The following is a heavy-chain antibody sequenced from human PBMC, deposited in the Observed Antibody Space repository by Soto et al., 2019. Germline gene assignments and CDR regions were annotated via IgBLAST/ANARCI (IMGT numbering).Heavy chain of an antibody. V-gene: IGHV3-23*01. Sequence: EVQLLESGGGLVQPGGSLRLSCAASGFTFSSYAMSWVRQAPGKGLEWVSAISGSGGSTYYADSVKGRFTISRDNSKNTLYLQMNSLRAEDTAVYYCARVSTYSSSWYYFDYWGQGTLVTVSS. CDR1: GFTFSSYA. J-gene: IGHJ4*02. D-gene: IGHD6-13*01. CDR3: ARVSTYSSSWYYFDY. CDR2: ISGSGGST.